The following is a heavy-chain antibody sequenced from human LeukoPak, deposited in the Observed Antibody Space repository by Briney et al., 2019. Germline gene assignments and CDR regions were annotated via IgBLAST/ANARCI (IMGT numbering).Heavy chain of an antibody. CDR2: IRSKANSYAT. CDR3: AKKVVPTSTNWFDP. J-gene: IGHJ5*02. D-gene: IGHD2-15*01. Sequence: GGSLRLSCAASGFTFSGSAMHWVRQASGKGLEWVGRIRSKANSYATAYAASVKGRFTISRDDSKNTAYLQMNSLKTEDTAVYYCAKKVVPTSTNWFDPWGQGTLVTVSS. V-gene: IGHV3-73*01. CDR1: GFTFSGSA.